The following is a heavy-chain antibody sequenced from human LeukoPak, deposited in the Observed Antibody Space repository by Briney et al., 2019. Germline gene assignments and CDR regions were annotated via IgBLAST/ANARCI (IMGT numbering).Heavy chain of an antibody. CDR3: ARVAVAAAGTFDY. CDR2: IIWSGGST. J-gene: IGHJ4*02. Sequence: WIRQPPGKGLEWVSGIIWSGGSTGYADSVKGRFTISRDNAKNSLYLQMNSLRAEDTALYYCARVAVAAAGTFDYWGQGTLVTVSS. V-gene: IGHV3-20*03. D-gene: IGHD6-13*01.